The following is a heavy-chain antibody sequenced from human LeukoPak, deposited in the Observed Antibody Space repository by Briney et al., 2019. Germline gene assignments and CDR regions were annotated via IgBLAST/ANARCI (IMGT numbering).Heavy chain of an antibody. D-gene: IGHD1-14*01. CDR3: ARGNPGGEYY. V-gene: IGHV3-53*01. CDR1: GFTFSDYY. Sequence: PGGSLRLSCAASGFTFSDYYMSWVRQAPGKGLEWVSTIYSGGSTYYADSVKGRFTISRDNSKNTLYLQMNSLRAEDTAVYYCARGNPGGEYYWGQGTLVTVSS. J-gene: IGHJ4*02. CDR2: IYSGGST.